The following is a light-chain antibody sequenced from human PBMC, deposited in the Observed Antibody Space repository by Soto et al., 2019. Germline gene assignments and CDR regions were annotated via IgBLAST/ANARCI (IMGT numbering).Light chain of an antibody. CDR2: DNS. V-gene: IGLV3-21*02. CDR1: NIGSKS. CDR3: QVWDSRPDRWV. J-gene: IGLJ3*02. Sequence: SYELTQPPSVSVAPGQTATITCGGNNIGSKSVHWYQQKPGQAPVLVLYDNSDRPSGIPERFSGTNSGNSATLTFSRVEAGDEADFYCQVWDSRPDRWVFGGGTKLTVL.